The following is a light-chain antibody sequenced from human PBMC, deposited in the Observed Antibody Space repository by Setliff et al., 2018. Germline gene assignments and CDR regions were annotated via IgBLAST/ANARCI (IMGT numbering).Light chain of an antibody. CDR2: EVS. V-gene: IGLV2-14*01. Sequence: QSALTQPASVSGSPGQSITISCTGTSSDVGSHNYVSWYQHHPGKAPKLVIYEVSNRPSGVSNRFSGSKSVNTASLTISRLQAEDEADYYCSSFRSIATPEVFGTGTKVTVL. J-gene: IGLJ1*01. CDR3: SSFRSIATPEV. CDR1: SSDVGSHNY.